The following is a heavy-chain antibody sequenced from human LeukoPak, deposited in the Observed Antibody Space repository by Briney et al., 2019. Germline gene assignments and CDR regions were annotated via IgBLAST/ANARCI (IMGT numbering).Heavy chain of an antibody. J-gene: IGHJ5*02. V-gene: IGHV4-34*01. CDR2: INHSGST. D-gene: IGHD3-10*01. Sequence: SETLSLTCAVYGGSFSGYYWSWIRQPPGKGLEWIGEINHSGSTNYNPSLKRRVTISVDKSKKKFLLRMRYVPAADTAVYYCGRGHYSYGSGSYSGNNWFDPWGQGTLVTVSS. CDR3: GRGHYSYGSGSYSGNNWFDP. CDR1: GGSFSGYY.